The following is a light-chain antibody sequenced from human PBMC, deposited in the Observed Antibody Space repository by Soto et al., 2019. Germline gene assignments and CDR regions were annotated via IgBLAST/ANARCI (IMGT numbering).Light chain of an antibody. CDR1: SSEVGYYNL. J-gene: IGLJ1*01. Sequence: SVLAQPASGSGSPGQSITISCTGTSSEVGYYNLVSWYQHHPGKAPKLIIYEVNKRPSGVSNRFSGSKSGNTASLTISGLQAEDEADYHCCSYAGSSTYVFGTGTKVTVL. CDR2: EVN. V-gene: IGLV2-23*02. CDR3: CSYAGSSTYV.